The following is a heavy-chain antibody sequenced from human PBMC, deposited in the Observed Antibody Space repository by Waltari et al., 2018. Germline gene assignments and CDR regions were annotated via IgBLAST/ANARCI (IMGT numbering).Heavy chain of an antibody. D-gene: IGHD6-13*01. CDR2: ISSSSSNI. V-gene: IGHV3-48*04. CDR1: GFTFSSYG. J-gene: IGHJ5*02. Sequence: EVQLVESGGGLVQPGGSLRLSCAASGFTFSSYGMHWVRQAPGKGLEWVSFISSSSSNIYYADSVKGRFTISRDNAKNTLYLQMNSLRAEDTAVYYCARDHWQQLGGNWFDPWGQGTLVTVSS. CDR3: ARDHWQQLGGNWFDP.